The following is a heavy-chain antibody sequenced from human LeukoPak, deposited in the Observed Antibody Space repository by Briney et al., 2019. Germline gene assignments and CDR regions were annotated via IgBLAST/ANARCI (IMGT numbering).Heavy chain of an antibody. CDR1: GWTFSGYY. J-gene: IGHJ6*03. V-gene: IGHV4-34*08. CDR3: SVTTTLPYYYYFYMDV. Sequence: SETLSLTCAVYGWTFSGYYWSWIRQPPGKGLEWIGEINHSGSSNYNPSLMSRVIITVDTSDKQFSLKQITMPAAETTAYYYSVTTTLPYYYYFYMDVWGKGTTVTVSS. D-gene: IGHD4-11*01. CDR2: INHSGSS.